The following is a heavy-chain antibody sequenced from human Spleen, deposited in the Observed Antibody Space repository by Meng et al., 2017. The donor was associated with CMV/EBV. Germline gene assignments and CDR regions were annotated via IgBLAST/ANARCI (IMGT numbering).Heavy chain of an antibody. D-gene: IGHD5-24*01. J-gene: IGHJ4*02. V-gene: IGHV3-30*02. Sequence: SCEASGCAFSSYGMNWVRQAPGKGLEWVALIRDDAKTKDYADSVKGRFSISRDNSKNTLYLQLHGLRPEDTAVYYCAKADEGHPLDYWGQGTVVTVSS. CDR2: IRDDAKTK. CDR3: AKADEGHPLDY. CDR1: GCAFSSYG.